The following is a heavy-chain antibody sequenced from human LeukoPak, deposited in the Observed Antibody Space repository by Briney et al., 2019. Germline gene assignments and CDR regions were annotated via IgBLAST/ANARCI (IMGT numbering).Heavy chain of an antibody. CDR2: INHSGST. Sequence: SETLSLTCAVYGGSFSGYYWSWVRQPPGKGLEWIGEINHSGSTTYNPSLRSRVTISVDTSKKHFSLKLTSVTAADTAVCFRAQTLEVSTITVHYWGQGTLVTVSS. CDR3: AQTLEVSTITVHY. CDR1: GGSFSGYY. V-gene: IGHV4-34*01. D-gene: IGHD2-8*02. J-gene: IGHJ4*02.